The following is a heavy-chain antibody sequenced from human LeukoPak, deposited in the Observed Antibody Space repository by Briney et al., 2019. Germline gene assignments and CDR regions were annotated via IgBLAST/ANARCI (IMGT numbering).Heavy chain of an antibody. CDR3: VRRAGTGYFDY. V-gene: IGHV5-51*01. CDR2: IYPGDSDI. J-gene: IGHJ4*02. Sequence: GESLKISCKGSGYSITTYWIGWVRQMPGKGLDWMGIIYPGDSDIRYSPSFQGQVTISLDKSINTAYLQWSSLKASDTAMYHCVRRAGTGYFDYWGQGTLVTVSS. D-gene: IGHD6-19*01. CDR1: GYSITTYW.